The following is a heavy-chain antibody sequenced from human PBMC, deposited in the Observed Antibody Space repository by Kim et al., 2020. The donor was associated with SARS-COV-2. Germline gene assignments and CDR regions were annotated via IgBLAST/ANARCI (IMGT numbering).Heavy chain of an antibody. J-gene: IGHJ1*01. CDR3: ARAGDSSGYPIKGMSVYFQH. V-gene: IGHV1-69*13. Sequence: SVKVSCKASGGTFSSYAISWVRQAPGQGLEWMGGIIPIFGTANYAQKFQGRVTITADESTSTAYMELSSLRSEDTAVYYCARAGDSSGYPIKGMSVYFQHWGQGTLVTVSS. CDR2: IIPIFGTA. CDR1: GGTFSSYA. D-gene: IGHD3-22*01.